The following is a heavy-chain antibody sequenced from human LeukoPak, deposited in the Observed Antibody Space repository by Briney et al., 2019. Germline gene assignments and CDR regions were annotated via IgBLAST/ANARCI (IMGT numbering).Heavy chain of an antibody. CDR1: GFTFSTYN. Sequence: GGSLRLSCAGSGFTFSTYNLNWVRQAPGKGLEWVSYIGSGTSTIYYADSVKGRFTISRDNAKNSLYLQMNSLRAEDTAVYYCARLRTYGYYYYDMDVWGQGTTVTVSS. J-gene: IGHJ6*02. CDR2: IGSGTSTI. CDR3: ARLRTYGYYYYDMDV. D-gene: IGHD3-16*01. V-gene: IGHV3-48*04.